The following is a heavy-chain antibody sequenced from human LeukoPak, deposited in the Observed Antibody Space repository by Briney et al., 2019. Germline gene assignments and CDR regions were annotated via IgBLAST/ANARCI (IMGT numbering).Heavy chain of an antibody. CDR2: ISYDGSNK. J-gene: IGHJ5*02. Sequence: GGSLRLSCAASGFTFSSYAMHWVRQAPGKGLEWVAVISYDGSNKYYADSVKGRFTISRDNSKNTLHLQMNSLRAEDTAVYYCARGDPAWFDPWGQGTLVTVSS. V-gene: IGHV3-30-3*01. CDR1: GFTFSSYA. CDR3: ARGDPAWFDP.